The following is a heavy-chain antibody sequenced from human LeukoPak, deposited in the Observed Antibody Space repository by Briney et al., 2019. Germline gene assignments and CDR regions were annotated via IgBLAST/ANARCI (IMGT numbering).Heavy chain of an antibody. V-gene: IGHV3-7*01. J-gene: IGHJ4*02. D-gene: IGHD5-24*01. Sequence: GGSLRLSCAASGFNLSTSGMSWVGQAPGRGLECVANLVQDGSKKEYVDSVKDRFTISRDNAEKSLYLQMNSLRAEDTAVYYCAKWRGLQSEFEYWGQGTLVTVSS. CDR1: GFNLSTSG. CDR3: AKWRGLQSEFEY. CDR2: LVQDGSKK.